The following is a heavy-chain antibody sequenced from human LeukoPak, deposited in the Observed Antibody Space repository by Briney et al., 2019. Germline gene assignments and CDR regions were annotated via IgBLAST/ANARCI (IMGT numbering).Heavy chain of an antibody. V-gene: IGHV1-46*01. CDR2: INPSGDST. D-gene: IGHD3-22*01. Sequence: ASVKVSCKASGYTFTSYYMHWVRQAPGQGLEWMGIINPSGDSTSYAQKFQGRVTMTRDTSTSTVYMELSSLRPEDTAVYYCASCYYDSSGYQGAFDIWGQGTMVTVSS. J-gene: IGHJ3*02. CDR1: GYTFTSYY. CDR3: ASCYYDSSGYQGAFDI.